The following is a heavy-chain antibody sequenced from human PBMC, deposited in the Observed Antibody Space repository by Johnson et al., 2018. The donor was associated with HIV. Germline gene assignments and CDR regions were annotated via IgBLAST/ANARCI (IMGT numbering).Heavy chain of an antibody. CDR3: ARIRAAAVLDGFDI. CDR1: GFTFNDFY. Sequence: QAQLVESGGGSVKPGGSLRLSCAASGFTFNDFYMSWIRQAPGKGLEWISYISGSGITIYHADSVKGRFTISRDNAKNSLYLQMNSLRAEDTAVYYCARIRAAAVLDGFDIWGQGTIVSVSS. D-gene: IGHD6-13*01. CDR2: ISGSGITI. V-gene: IGHV3-11*04. J-gene: IGHJ3*02.